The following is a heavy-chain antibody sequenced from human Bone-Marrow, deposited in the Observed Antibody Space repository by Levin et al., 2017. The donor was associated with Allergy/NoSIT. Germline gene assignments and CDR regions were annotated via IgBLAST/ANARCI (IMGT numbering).Heavy chain of an antibody. CDR3: ARDYFGSGSYYIFDY. D-gene: IGHD3-10*01. V-gene: IGHV1-18*01. CDR2: ISPNNGNT. Sequence: ASVKVSCKASGYTFSRYGLTWVRQAPGQGPEWMGWISPNNGNTNYAQKFKGRVTVTTDTSTSTAYMELRSLRSDDTAVYYCARDYFGSGSYYIFDYWGQGTLVIVSS. J-gene: IGHJ4*02. CDR1: GYTFSRYG.